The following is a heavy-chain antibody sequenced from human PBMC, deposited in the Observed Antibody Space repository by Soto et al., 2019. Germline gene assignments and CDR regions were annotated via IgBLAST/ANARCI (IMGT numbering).Heavy chain of an antibody. V-gene: IGHV4-34*01. D-gene: IGHD3-16*01. CDR3: ARVFLGAFDI. CDR2: INHSGST. Sequence: SETLSLTCAVYGGSFSGDYWSWIRQPPGKGLEWIGEINHSGSTNYNPSLKSRVTISVDTSKNQFSLKLSSVTAADTAVYYCARVFLGAFDIWGQGTMVTVSS. CDR1: GGSFSGDY. J-gene: IGHJ3*02.